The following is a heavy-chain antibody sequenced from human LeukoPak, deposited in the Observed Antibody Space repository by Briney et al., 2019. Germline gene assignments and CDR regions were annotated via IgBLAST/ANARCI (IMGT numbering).Heavy chain of an antibody. J-gene: IGHJ4*02. CDR1: GFTFSSYS. Sequence: GGPLRLSCAASGFTFSSYSMNWVRQAPGKGLEWVSSISSSSYIYYADSVKGRFTIFRDNAKNSLYLQMNSLRAEDTAVYYCARDAYYYDSSGLRWGQGTLVTVSS. CDR3: ARDAYYYDSSGLR. CDR2: ISSSSYI. D-gene: IGHD3-22*01. V-gene: IGHV3-21*01.